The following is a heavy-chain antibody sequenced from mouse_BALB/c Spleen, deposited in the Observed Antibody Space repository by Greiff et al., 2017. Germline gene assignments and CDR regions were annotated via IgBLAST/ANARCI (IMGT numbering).Heavy chain of an antibody. D-gene: IGHD2-2*01. Sequence: DQLQQSGPELVKPGASVKISCKASGYTFTDYNMDWVKQSHGKSLEWIGDINPNNGGTIYNQKFKGKATLTVDKSSSTAYMELRSLTSEDTAVYYCAIYYGYDGAMGCWGQGTSVTVSS. CDR1: GYTFTDYN. V-gene: IGHV1-18*01. CDR3: AIYYGYDGAMGC. CDR2: INPNNGGT. J-gene: IGHJ4*01.